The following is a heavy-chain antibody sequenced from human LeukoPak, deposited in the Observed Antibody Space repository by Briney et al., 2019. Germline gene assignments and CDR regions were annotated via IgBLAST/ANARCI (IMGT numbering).Heavy chain of an antibody. CDR2: IYPGDSDT. CDR1: GYSFTSYW. J-gene: IGHJ5*02. D-gene: IGHD3-10*01. CDR3: ARRRGSGSYFHGWFDP. Sequence: GESLKISCKGSGYSFTSYWIGWVRQMPGKGLEWMGIIYPGDSDTRYSPSFQGQVTISADKSISTAYLQWSSLKASDTAMYYCARRRGSGSYFHGWFDPWGQGTLVTVSS. V-gene: IGHV5-51*01.